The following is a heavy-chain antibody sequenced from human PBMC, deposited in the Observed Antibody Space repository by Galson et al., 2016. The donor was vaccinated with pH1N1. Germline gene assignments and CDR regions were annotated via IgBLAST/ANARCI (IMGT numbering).Heavy chain of an antibody. V-gene: IGHV3-23*01. CDR3: AKDLPTSWDFDS. Sequence: SLRLSCAASGFTFTNYGMTWVRQAPGKGLEWVSNVNGAGGQTYYSDSVKGRFTISRDNSRNMLFLQMNSLTVEDTAVYYRAKDLPTSWDFDSWGRGTLVIVSS. CDR2: VNGAGGQT. D-gene: IGHD7-27*01. CDR1: GFTFTNYG. J-gene: IGHJ4*02.